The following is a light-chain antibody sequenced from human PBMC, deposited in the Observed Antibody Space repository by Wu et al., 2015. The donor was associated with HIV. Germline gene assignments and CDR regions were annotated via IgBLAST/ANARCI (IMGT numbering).Light chain of an antibody. CDR2: GAS. CDR3: QQNNNWPLT. Sequence: EIVMTQSPATLSVSPGERATLSCRASQSVSGNLAWYQQKPGQAPRLLIYGASTRATDIPARFSGSGSGTDFTLTISSLEPEDLAIYYCQQNNNWPLTFGQGTRLEIK. CDR1: QSVSGN. J-gene: IGKJ5*01. V-gene: IGKV3-15*01.